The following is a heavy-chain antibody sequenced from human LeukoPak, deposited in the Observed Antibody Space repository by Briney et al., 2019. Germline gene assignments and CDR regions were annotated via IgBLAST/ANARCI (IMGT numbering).Heavy chain of an antibody. Sequence: SETLSLTCTVSGGSISSGDYYWSWIRQPPGKGLEWIGYIYYSGSTYYNPSLKSRVTISVDTSENQFSLKLSSVTAADTAVYYCARVWLRYTFDYWGQRTLVTVSS. D-gene: IGHD5-12*01. CDR1: GGSISSGDYY. CDR2: IYYSGST. V-gene: IGHV4-30-4*08. J-gene: IGHJ4*02. CDR3: ARVWLRYTFDY.